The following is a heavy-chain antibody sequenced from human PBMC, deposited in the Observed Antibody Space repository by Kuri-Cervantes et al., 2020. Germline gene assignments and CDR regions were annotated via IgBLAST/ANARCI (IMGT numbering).Heavy chain of an antibody. J-gene: IGHJ6*02. CDR1: GFTFSSYG. CDR2: IKGEGSEK. Sequence: GESLKISCAASGFTFSSYGMHWVRQAPGKGLEWVANIKGEGSEKYYVDSVKGRFTISRDNAKNSPYLQMNSLRAEDTAVYYCARYYGMDVWGQGTTVTVSS. CDR3: ARYYGMDV. V-gene: IGHV3-7*04.